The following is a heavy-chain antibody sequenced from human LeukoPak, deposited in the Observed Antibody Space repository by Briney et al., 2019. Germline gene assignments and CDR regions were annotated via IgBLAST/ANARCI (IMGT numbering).Heavy chain of an antibody. D-gene: IGHD4-17*01. J-gene: IGHJ5*02. CDR1: GGTFSSYA. V-gene: IGHV1-69*05. CDR3: ARGRTTVTTALAVNWFDP. CDR2: IIPIFGTA. Sequence: GTSVKVSCKASGGTFSSYAISWVRQAPGQGLEWMGGIIPIFGTANCAQKFQGRVTITTDESTSTAYMELSSLRSEDTAVYYCARGRTTVTTALAVNWFDPWGQGTLVTVSS.